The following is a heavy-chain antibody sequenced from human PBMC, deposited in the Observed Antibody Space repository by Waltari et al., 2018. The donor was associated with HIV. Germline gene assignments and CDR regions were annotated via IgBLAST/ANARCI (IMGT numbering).Heavy chain of an antibody. CDR1: GSTFITNG. J-gene: IGHJ6*02. D-gene: IGHD2-2*01. CDR2: IWYDGSNK. V-gene: IGHV3-30*02. CDR3: AKAPYCSSTSGHLFNMDA. Sequence: VRLVESGGGVVQPGGFLRLSCAASGSTFITNGMPWARQAPGKGLEWVAFIWYDGSNKYYGDSVKGRFTISRDNSKNTLYLQMNSLRAEDTAMYYCAKAPYCSSTSGHLFNMDAWGQGTTVTVSS.